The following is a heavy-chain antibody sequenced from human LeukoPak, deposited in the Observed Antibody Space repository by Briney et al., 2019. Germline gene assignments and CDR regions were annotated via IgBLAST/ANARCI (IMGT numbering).Heavy chain of an antibody. V-gene: IGHV3-21*01. CDR1: GFTFSSYS. J-gene: IGHJ1*01. D-gene: IGHD3-3*01. CDR3: ARDGYYDFWSATSGGVFQH. Sequence: GGSLRLSCAASGFTFSSYSMNWVRQAPGKGLEWVSSISSSSSYIYYADSVKGRFTISRDNAKNSLYLQMNSLRAEDTAVYYCARDGYYDFWSATSGGVFQHWGQGTLVTVSS. CDR2: ISSSSSYI.